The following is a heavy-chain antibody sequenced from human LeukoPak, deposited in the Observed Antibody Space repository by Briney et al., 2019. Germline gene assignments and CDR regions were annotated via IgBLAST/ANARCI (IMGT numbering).Heavy chain of an antibody. Sequence: PGRSLRLSCAASGFTFSSYGMHWVRQAPGKGLEWVAVIWYDGSNKYYADSVKGRFTISRDNSKNTLYLQMNSLRAEDTAVYYCAKSGYDFWSGFNYMDVWGKGTTVTVSS. D-gene: IGHD3-3*01. CDR2: IWYDGSNK. CDR3: AKSGYDFWSGFNYMDV. CDR1: GFTFSSYG. V-gene: IGHV3-33*06. J-gene: IGHJ6*03.